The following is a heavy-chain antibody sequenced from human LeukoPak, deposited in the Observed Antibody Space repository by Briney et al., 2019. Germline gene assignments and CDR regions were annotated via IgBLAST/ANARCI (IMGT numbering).Heavy chain of an antibody. CDR2: ISYDGSNK. CDR3: ARAARRSHFDY. J-gene: IGHJ4*02. V-gene: IGHV3-30-3*01. CDR1: GFTFSSYA. Sequence: GRSLRLSCAASGFTFSSYAMHWVRQAPGKGLEWVAVISYDGSNKYYADSVKGRFTISRDNSKNTLYLQMNSLRAEDTAVYYCARAARRSHFDYWGQGTLVTVSS.